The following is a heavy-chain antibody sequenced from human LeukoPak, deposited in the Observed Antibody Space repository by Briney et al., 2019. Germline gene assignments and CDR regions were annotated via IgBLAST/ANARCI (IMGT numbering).Heavy chain of an antibody. Sequence: GGSLRLSCAASGFTVGSNYMSWVRQAPGRGLEWVSVISGGGITYYADSVKGRCTLSRDSSKNTVSLQMNSLRAEDTAVYYCVTPTTSTLDHYWGQGTLLTVSS. CDR2: ISGGGIT. V-gene: IGHV3-66*04. CDR1: GFTVGSNY. D-gene: IGHD5/OR15-5a*01. J-gene: IGHJ4*02. CDR3: VTPTTSTLDHY.